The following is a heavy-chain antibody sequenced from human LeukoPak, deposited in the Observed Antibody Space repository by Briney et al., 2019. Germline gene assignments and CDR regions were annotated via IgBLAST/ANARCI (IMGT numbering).Heavy chain of an antibody. CDR3: ARTTGKRFEP. V-gene: IGHV1-46*01. D-gene: IGHD1-1*01. Sequence: GASVKVSCTASGYTFTNYCMHWVRQAPGKGLEWVAIINPSGGSTSYAQKFQGRVTMTRDTSKSTVYMELSSLRSEDTAVDYCARTTGKRFEPWGQETLVTVSS. J-gene: IGHJ5*02. CDR2: INPSGGST. CDR1: GYTFTNYC.